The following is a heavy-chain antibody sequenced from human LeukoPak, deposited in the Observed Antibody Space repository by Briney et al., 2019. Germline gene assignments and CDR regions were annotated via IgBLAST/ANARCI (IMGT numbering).Heavy chain of an antibody. D-gene: IGHD3-22*01. Sequence: GGSLRLTCAASGFTLSSYAMHWVRQAPCKGLEWVAFISYDGSNKYYADSVKGRFTISRDNSKNTLYLQMNSLRAEDTAVYYCARVDTNVLYDSSGYHYWGQGTLVTVSS. J-gene: IGHJ4*02. CDR2: ISYDGSNK. CDR1: GFTLSSYA. CDR3: ARVDTNVLYDSSGYHY. V-gene: IGHV3-30*04.